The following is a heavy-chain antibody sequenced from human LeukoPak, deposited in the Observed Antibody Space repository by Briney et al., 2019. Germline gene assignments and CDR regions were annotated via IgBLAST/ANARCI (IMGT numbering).Heavy chain of an antibody. Sequence: PSETLSLTCTVSGFSISSGCYWGWIRQPPGKGLEWIGSIYHGGSTYYNPSLKSRVTISVDTPKNQFSLWLNAVTVADTAVYFCARESVMRDAFDIWGQGTMVTVSS. J-gene: IGHJ3*02. V-gene: IGHV4-38-2*02. CDR1: GFSISSGCY. D-gene: IGHD3-16*01. CDR2: IYHGGST. CDR3: ARESVMRDAFDI.